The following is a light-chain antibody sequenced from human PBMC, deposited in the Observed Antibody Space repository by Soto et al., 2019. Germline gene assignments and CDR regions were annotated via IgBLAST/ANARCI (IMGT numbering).Light chain of an antibody. CDR2: TAS. J-gene: IGKJ3*01. V-gene: IGKV1-17*01. CDR1: QGIRND. Sequence: DIQMTQSPSSLSASVGDRVTITCRASQGIRNDLAWSQHKPGKAPKRLIYTASTLESGVPSRFSGSGSGTEFTLTISSLQPEEFATYYCLHHNSFPFTFGPGTKV. CDR3: LHHNSFPFT.